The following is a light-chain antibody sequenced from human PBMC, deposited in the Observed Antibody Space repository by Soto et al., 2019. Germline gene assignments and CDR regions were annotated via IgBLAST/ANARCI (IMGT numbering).Light chain of an antibody. CDR2: DVS. CDR1: SSDVGGYNY. Sequence: QSVLTQPASVSGSPGQSITISCTGTSSDVGGYNYVSWYQQEPGKAPKLMICDVSNRPSGVSNRFSGSKSGNTASLTISGLQAEDEADYYCSSYTSGTTFVFGPGTKVTVL. J-gene: IGLJ1*01. V-gene: IGLV2-14*01. CDR3: SSYTSGTTFV.